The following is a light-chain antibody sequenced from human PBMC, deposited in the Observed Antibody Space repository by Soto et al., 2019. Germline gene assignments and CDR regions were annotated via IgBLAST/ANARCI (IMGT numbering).Light chain of an antibody. CDR1: QSVSSN. Sequence: EVVMTQSPATLSVSPGERATLSYSASQSVSSNLAWYQLRPGQAPRLLIYGASTRATGIPARFSGSGSGTVFTLTISSLQSEDFALYYCQQYTKWPLFTFGPGTRVDIK. CDR3: QQYTKWPLFT. V-gene: IGKV3-15*01. CDR2: GAS. J-gene: IGKJ3*01.